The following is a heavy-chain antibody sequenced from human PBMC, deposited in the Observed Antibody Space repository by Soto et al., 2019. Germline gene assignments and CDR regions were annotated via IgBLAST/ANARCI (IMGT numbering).Heavy chain of an antibody. CDR1: GYTFTGYY. CDR2: ISPNSGGT. CDR3: AREAKYSSYYYYYGMDV. J-gene: IGHJ6*02. V-gene: IGHV1-2*04. D-gene: IGHD6-6*01. Sequence: XSVKGSCKASGYTFTGYYMHWVRQSPGHGLEWMGWISPNSGGTSYAQKFQGCVTMTRDTSISTAYMELSRLRSDDTAGYYCAREAKYSSYYYYYGMDVWGQGTTVTVSS.